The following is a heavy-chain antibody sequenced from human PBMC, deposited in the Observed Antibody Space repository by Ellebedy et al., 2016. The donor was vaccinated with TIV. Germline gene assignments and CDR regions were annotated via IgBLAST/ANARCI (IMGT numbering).Heavy chain of an antibody. CDR1: GGSISSYY. J-gene: IGHJ1*01. CDR2: IYTSGST. D-gene: IGHD6-6*01. CDR3: ARDDTEYSSSSVYFQH. Sequence: SETLSLXCTVSGGSISSYYWSWIRQPAGKGLEWIGRIYTSGSTNYNPSLKSRVTMSVDTSKNQFSLKLSSVTAADTAVYYCARDDTEYSSSSVYFQHWGQGTLVTVSS. V-gene: IGHV4-4*07.